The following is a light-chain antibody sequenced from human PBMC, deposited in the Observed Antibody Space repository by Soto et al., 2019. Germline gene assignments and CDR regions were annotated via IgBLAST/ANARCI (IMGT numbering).Light chain of an antibody. V-gene: IGKV3-20*01. Sequence: EIVLTQSPDTLSLSPGERATLSCRASQSVSSSNLAWYQHKPGQAPRLLIYVASRRATGILDRFSGSGSGTEFTLTITRLEPEDFAVYYCQQHGSGPWTFGQGTKVEIK. CDR1: QSVSSSN. CDR3: QQHGSGPWT. CDR2: VAS. J-gene: IGKJ1*01.